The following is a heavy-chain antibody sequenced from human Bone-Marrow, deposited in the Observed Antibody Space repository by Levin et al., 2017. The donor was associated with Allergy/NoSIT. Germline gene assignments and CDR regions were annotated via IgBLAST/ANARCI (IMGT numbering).Heavy chain of an antibody. CDR3: ADLSSSWYNGLY. CDR2: IYGGGST. Sequence: HPGGSLRLSCAASGFTVSTNHMSWVRQAPGKGLEWVSVIYGGGSTSYADSIKGRFTISRDSSKNTLYLQMNSLRVEDTAMYYCADLSSSWYNGLYRGQGTLVTVSS. D-gene: IGHD6-13*01. CDR1: GFTVSTNH. V-gene: IGHV3-66*01. J-gene: IGHJ4*02.